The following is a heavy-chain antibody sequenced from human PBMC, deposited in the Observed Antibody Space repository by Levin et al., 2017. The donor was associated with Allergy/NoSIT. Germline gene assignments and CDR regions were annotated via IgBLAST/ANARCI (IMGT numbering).Heavy chain of an antibody. J-gene: IGHJ4*02. Sequence: GGSLRLSCVASGFIFSNYWMSWVRQAPGKGLEWVANIKQDGSEKYYVDSVKGRFTFSRDNAKNSLYLQMDSLRAADTAVYYCARLGTMADFDYWGQGTLVTVSS. CDR1: GFIFSNYW. V-gene: IGHV3-7*04. CDR2: IKQDGSEK. CDR3: ARLGTMADFDY. D-gene: IGHD1/OR15-1a*01.